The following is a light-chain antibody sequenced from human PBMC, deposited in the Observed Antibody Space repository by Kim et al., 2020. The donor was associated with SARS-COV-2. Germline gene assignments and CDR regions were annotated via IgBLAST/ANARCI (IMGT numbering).Light chain of an antibody. V-gene: IGKV3-11*01. Sequence: GTLSLSPGDRATLPCRASQGVSNYLAWYKQKPGQAPRLLIYEASKRAAGIPARFSGSGSGTDFTLTISRLEPGDSAVYFCQQRGSFGQGTRLEIK. J-gene: IGKJ5*01. CDR3: QQRGS. CDR1: QGVSNY. CDR2: EAS.